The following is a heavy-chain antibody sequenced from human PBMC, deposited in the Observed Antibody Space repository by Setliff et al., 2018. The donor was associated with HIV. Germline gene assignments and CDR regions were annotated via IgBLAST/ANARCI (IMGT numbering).Heavy chain of an antibody. CDR1: GFTFTNSA. D-gene: IGHD1-7*01. CDR2: IVVGSGNT. CDR3: AADPQTGTTSYDAFDI. V-gene: IGHV1-58*01. Sequence: SVKVSCKSSGFTFTNSAVQWVRQARGQRLEWIGWIVVGSGNTNYAQKFQERVTITRDMSTSRAYMELSGLRTEDTAVYYCAADPQTGTTSYDAFDIWGQGTVVTVSS. J-gene: IGHJ3*02.